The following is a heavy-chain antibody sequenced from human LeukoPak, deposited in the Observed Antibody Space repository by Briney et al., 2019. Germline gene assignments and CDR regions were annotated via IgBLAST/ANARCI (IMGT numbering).Heavy chain of an antibody. D-gene: IGHD4-23*01. J-gene: IGHJ4*02. V-gene: IGHV1-18*01. Sequence: GASVKVSCKASGGTFSSYAISWVRQAPGQGLEWMGWISAYNGNTNYAQKLQGRVTMTTDTSTSTAYMELRSLRSDDTAVYYCAREVDYGGNSVDYWGQGTLVTVSS. CDR3: AREVDYGGNSVDY. CDR1: GGTFSSYA. CDR2: ISAYNGNT.